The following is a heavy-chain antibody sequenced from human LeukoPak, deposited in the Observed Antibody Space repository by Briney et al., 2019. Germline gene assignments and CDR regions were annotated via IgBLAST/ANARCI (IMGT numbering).Heavy chain of an antibody. CDR1: GGSISSYY. J-gene: IGHJ3*02. Sequence: SETLSLTCTVSGGSISSYYWSWIRQPPGKGLEWIGYIYYSGSTNYNPYLKSRVTISVDTSKNQFSLKLSSVTAADTAVYYCARGYCSGGSCYITDAFDIWGQGTMVTVSS. V-gene: IGHV4-59*01. CDR3: ARGYCSGGSCYITDAFDI. CDR2: IYYSGST. D-gene: IGHD2-15*01.